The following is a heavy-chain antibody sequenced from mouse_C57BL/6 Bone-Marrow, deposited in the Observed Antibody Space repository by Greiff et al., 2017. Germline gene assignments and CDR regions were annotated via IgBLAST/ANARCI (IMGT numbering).Heavy chain of an antibody. Sequence: EVQLQQSGAELVRPGASVKLSCTASGFNIKDDYMHWVKQRPEQGLEWIGWIDPENGDTEYASKFQGKATITADTSSNTAYLQLSSLTSEDTAVYYCTVIYYYYSYYFDYWGQGTTLTVSS. CDR1: GFNIKDDY. D-gene: IGHD2-4*01. CDR3: TVIYYYYSYYFDY. J-gene: IGHJ2*01. V-gene: IGHV14-4*01. CDR2: IDPENGDT.